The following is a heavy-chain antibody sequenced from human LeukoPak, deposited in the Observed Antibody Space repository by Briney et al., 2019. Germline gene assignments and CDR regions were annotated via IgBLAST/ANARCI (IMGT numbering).Heavy chain of an antibody. CDR2: ISAYNGNT. Sequence: ASVKVSCKASGYTFTSYGISWVRQAPGQGLEWMGWISAYNGNTNYAQKFQGRVTITADKSTSTAYMELSSLRSEDTAVYYCARLDSSGYYAVYWGQGTLVTVSS. V-gene: IGHV1-18*01. D-gene: IGHD3-22*01. CDR1: GYTFTSYG. CDR3: ARLDSSGYYAVY. J-gene: IGHJ4*02.